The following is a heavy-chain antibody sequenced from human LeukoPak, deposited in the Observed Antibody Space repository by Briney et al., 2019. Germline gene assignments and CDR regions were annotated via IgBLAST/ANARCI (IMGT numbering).Heavy chain of an antibody. V-gene: IGHV3-30*18. CDR3: AKELYNYGDYGAEGLDV. Sequence: GGSLRLSCAVSGFTFGNYGMHWVRQAPGKGLEWVALISCDGSSEYYAGSVKGRFTISRDNSKITVYLQMNSLKAEDTAVYYCAKELYNYGDYGAEGLDVGGQGTTVTVS. CDR1: GFTFGNYG. D-gene: IGHD4-17*01. J-gene: IGHJ6*02. CDR2: ISCDGSSE.